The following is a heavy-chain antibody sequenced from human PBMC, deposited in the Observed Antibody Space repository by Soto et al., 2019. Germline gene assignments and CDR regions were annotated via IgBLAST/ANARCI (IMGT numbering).Heavy chain of an antibody. CDR1: GYTFTSYG. D-gene: IGHD2-15*01. V-gene: IGHV1-18*01. CDR3: ARVHYCSGGSCYLGYFDY. J-gene: IGHJ4*02. CDR2: ISAYNGNT. Sequence: GASVKVSCKASGYTFTSYGISWVRQAPGQGLEWMGWISAYNGNTNYAQKLQGRVTMTTDTSTSTAYMELRSLRSDDTAVYYCARVHYCSGGSCYLGYFDYWGQGTLVTVSS.